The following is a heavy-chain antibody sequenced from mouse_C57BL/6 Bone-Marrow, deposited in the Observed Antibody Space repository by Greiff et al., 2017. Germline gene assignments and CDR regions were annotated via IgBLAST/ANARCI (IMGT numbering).Heavy chain of an antibody. V-gene: IGHV5-17*01. Sequence: EVKLMESGGGLVKPGGSLKLSCAASGFTFSDYGMHWVRQAPEKGLEWVAYISSGSSTIYYADTVKGRFTISRDNAKNTLFLQMTSLRSEDTAMYYCARRITTVPFAYWGQGTLVTVSA. D-gene: IGHD1-1*01. CDR2: ISSGSSTI. CDR3: ARRITTVPFAY. J-gene: IGHJ3*01. CDR1: GFTFSDYG.